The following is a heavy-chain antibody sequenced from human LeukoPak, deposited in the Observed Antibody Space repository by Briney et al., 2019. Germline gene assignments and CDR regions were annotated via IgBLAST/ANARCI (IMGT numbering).Heavy chain of an antibody. CDR3: ARLLGSYYYDSSGPPRWFDP. CDR2: IYHSGST. CDR1: GGSISSGGYY. V-gene: IGHV4-30-2*01. D-gene: IGHD3-22*01. J-gene: IGHJ5*02. Sequence: PSETLSLTCTVSGGSISSGGYYWSWIRQPPGKGLEWIGYIYHSGSTYYNPSLKSRVTISVDWSKNQFSLKLSSVTAADTAVYYCARLLGSYYYDSSGPPRWFDPWGQGTLVTVSS.